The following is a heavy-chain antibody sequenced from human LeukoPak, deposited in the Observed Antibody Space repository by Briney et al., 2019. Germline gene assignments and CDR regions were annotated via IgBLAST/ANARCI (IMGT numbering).Heavy chain of an antibody. D-gene: IGHD1-20*01. CDR3: ARDLNWTQVDY. CDR2: INTDGSVT. CDR1: GFTFNAHW. V-gene: IGHV3-74*01. J-gene: IGHJ4*02. Sequence: GGSLRLSCAASGFTFNAHWMHWVRQTPEKGLVWVSRINTDGSVTNYADSVKGRFTISRDNAKDTLYLQMNSLRVGDTAVYYCARDLNWTQVDYWGQGSLVTVSS.